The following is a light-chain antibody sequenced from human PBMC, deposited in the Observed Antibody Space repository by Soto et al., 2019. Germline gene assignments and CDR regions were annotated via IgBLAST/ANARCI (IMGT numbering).Light chain of an antibody. V-gene: IGKV3-15*01. Sequence: EIVLTQSPATLSVSPGDRATLSCRASQSVNSNLAWYHLKPGQAPRLLIYGASIRAAGIPARFTGSESGTEFTLSISSLQSEDFAVYYCQQYDDWPWTFGHGTKVDTK. CDR3: QQYDDWPWT. CDR2: GAS. J-gene: IGKJ1*01. CDR1: QSVNSN.